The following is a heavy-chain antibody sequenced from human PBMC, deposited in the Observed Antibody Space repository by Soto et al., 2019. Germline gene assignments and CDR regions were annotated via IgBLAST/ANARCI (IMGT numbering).Heavy chain of an antibody. V-gene: IGHV3-74*01. Sequence: GGSLRLSCVASGLPFSSYTMTWVRQAPGKGLEWVSGINSDGTISSYADSVKGRFTISRDNARNTLSLQMNSLRADDTAVYYCARLSGDHSAFFSYGMDAWGQGTTVTVSS. CDR1: GLPFSSYT. CDR2: INSDGTIS. CDR3: ARLSGDHSAFFSYGMDA. D-gene: IGHD2-21*01. J-gene: IGHJ6*02.